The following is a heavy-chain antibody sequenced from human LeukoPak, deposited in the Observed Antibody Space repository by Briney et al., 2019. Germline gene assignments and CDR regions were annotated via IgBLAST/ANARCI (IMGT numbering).Heavy chain of an antibody. V-gene: IGHV3-48*03. J-gene: IGHJ5*02. CDR2: ISSSGSTR. CDR1: GFTFSGFE. Sequence: SGGSLRLSCAASGFTFSGFEMNWVRQAPGKGLEWVSYISSSGSTRYYADSVEGRFTVSRDNAKNSLYLQMNSLRAEDTAVYYCARDPVNCGGDRYQAWGQGTLVTVSS. D-gene: IGHD2-21*02. CDR3: ARDPVNCGGDRYQA.